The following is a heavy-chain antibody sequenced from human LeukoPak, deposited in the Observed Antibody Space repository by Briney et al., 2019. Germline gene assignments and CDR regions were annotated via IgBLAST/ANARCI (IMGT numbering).Heavy chain of an antibody. D-gene: IGHD2-2*01. V-gene: IGHV1-69*13. Sequence: ASVKVSCKASGGTFSSYAISWVRQAPGQGLEWMGRIIPIFGTANYAQKFQGRVTITADESTSTAYMELSSLRSEDTAVYYCARDRGVVVVPAEYYMDVWGKGTTVTVSS. CDR3: ARDRGVVVVPAEYYMDV. CDR1: GGTFSSYA. CDR2: IIPIFGTA. J-gene: IGHJ6*03.